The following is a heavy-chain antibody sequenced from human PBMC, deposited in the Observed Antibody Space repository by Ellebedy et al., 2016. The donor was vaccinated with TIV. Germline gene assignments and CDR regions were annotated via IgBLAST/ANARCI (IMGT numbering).Heavy chain of an antibody. CDR2: INPRGDAT. CDR3: AREGPKGRAYHLDF. D-gene: IGHD3-16*01. Sequence: AASVKVSCKASGYTFTNYYMHWMRQAPGQGLEWMALINPRGDATTYAQKFQGRLTMTRDTSTGTVSMELSSLRSDDTAVYYCAREGPKGRAYHLDFWGQGTLVTVSS. CDR1: GYTFTNYY. V-gene: IGHV1-46*01. J-gene: IGHJ4*02.